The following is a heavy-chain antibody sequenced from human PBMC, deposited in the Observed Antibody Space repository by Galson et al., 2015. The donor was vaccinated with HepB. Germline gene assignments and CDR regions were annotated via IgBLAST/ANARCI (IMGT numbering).Heavy chain of an antibody. Sequence: SLRLSCAASGFTVSSNYMSWVRQAPGKGLEWVSVIYSGGSTYYADSVKGRCTISRDNSKNTLYLQMNSLRAEDTAVYYCASTSGWSTFDYWGQGTLVTVSS. CDR1: GFTVSSNY. V-gene: IGHV3-66*01. CDR3: ASTSGWSTFDY. CDR2: IYSGGST. J-gene: IGHJ4*02. D-gene: IGHD6-19*01.